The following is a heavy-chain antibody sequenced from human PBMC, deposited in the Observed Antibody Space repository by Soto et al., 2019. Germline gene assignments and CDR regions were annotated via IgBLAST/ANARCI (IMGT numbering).Heavy chain of an antibody. Sequence: LRLSWAASGFTFTRYSMNWVRQAPGKGLEWVSSISSTTNYIYYGDSMKGRFTISRDNAKNSLYLEMNSLRAEGTAVYYCARESEDLTSNFDYWGQGTLVTVSS. CDR3: ARESEDLTSNFDY. V-gene: IGHV3-21*06. CDR2: ISSTTNYI. J-gene: IGHJ4*02. CDR1: GFTFTRYS.